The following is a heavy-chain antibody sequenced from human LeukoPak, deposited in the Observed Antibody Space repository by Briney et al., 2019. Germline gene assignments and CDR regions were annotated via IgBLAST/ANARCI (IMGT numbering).Heavy chain of an antibody. CDR3: ARDLTWIGAVITETYCFDY. CDR1: GFTFSDYA. J-gene: IGHJ4*02. Sequence: GGSLRLSCEASGFTFSDYALHWVRQAPGKGLEWVAAIGYDGSGKNYGDSVKGRFTISRDNSKNTLTLYMESLGPEDMAVYFCARDLTWIGAVITETYCFDYWGQGTLVTVSA. D-gene: IGHD6-25*01. CDR2: IGYDGSGK. V-gene: IGHV3-30*03.